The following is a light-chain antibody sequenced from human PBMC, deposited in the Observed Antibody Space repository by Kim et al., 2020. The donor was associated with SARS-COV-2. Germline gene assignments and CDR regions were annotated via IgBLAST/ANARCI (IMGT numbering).Light chain of an antibody. CDR2: EVT. CDR3: CSYAGNNNLV. V-gene: IGLV2-8*01. Sequence: GQSSTISCTGTSSDSGVYNYVSWYQQYPGRAPQLMIYEVTKRPSGVPDRFSGSKSGNTASLTVSGLQADDEADYYCCSYAGNNNLVFGGGTQLTVL. J-gene: IGLJ3*02. CDR1: SSDSGVYNY.